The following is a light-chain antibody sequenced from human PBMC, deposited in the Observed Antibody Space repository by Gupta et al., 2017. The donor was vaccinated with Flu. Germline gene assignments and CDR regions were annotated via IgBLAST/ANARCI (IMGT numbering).Light chain of an antibody. CDR3: CSYAGSSTLI. J-gene: IGLJ2*01. CDR1: SSEVGSYNL. CDR2: EVT. V-gene: IGLV2-23*02. Sequence: SITISFTGTSSEVGSYNLVSWYQHHPGKAPKLMIYEVTKRPSGVSDRFSGSKSGNTASLTISGRQAEDEADYYCCSYAGSSTLIFGGGTKLTVL.